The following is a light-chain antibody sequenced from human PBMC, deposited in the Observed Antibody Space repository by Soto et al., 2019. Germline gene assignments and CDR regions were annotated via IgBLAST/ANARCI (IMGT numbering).Light chain of an antibody. CDR1: SSNIGAGYD. Sequence: QSVLTQPPSVSGAPGQRVTISCTVSSSNIGAGYDAHWYQQLPGTAPKLLIYGNSNRPSGVPDRFSGSKSGTSASLAITGLQDEDEADYYCQSYDSSLSGWVFGGGTKLTVL. CDR3: QSYDSSLSGWV. CDR2: GNS. V-gene: IGLV1-40*01. J-gene: IGLJ3*02.